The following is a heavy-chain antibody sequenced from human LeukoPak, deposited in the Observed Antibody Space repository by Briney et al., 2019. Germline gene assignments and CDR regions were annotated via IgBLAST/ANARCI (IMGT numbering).Heavy chain of an antibody. CDR1: RLSFSIYA. V-gene: IGHV3-23*01. D-gene: IGHD6-19*01. Sequence: GGSLSLSCAASRLSFSIYATSWVRHATGKGLEWVSAITGSGGSTYYADSVKGRFTISRDNSKNTLYLQMNSLRAEDTAVYYCAKDLAVADYWGQGTLVTVSS. CDR2: ITGSGGST. J-gene: IGHJ4*02. CDR3: AKDLAVADY.